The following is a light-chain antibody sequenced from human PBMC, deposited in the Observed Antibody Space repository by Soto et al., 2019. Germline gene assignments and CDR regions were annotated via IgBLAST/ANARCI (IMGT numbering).Light chain of an antibody. J-gene: IGKJ1*01. CDR3: QQYGSSPPTT. Sequence: EIVLTQSPGTLSLSPGERATLSCRASQSVSSNYLAWYQQKPGQSPRLLIYGASSRATGIPDRFSGSGSGTDFTLTIRRLEPEDFAVYYCQQYGSSPPTTFGQGTKVEIK. V-gene: IGKV3-20*01. CDR2: GAS. CDR1: QSVSSNY.